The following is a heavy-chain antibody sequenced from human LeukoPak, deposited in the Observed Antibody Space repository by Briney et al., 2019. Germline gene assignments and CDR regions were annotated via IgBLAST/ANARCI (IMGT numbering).Heavy chain of an antibody. CDR3: TRSTREVGERFDY. J-gene: IGHJ4*02. Sequence: GGSLRLSCAASGFTFSNYGMHWVRQASGKGLEWVGRIRSKANSYATAYAASVRGRFTISRDDSKNTAYLQMNSLKTEDTAIYYCTRSTREVGERFDYWGQGTLVTVSS. V-gene: IGHV3-73*01. CDR1: GFTFSNYG. D-gene: IGHD3-10*01. CDR2: IRSKANSYAT.